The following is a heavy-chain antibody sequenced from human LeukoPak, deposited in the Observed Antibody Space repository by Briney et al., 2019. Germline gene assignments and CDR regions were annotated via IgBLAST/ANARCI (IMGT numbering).Heavy chain of an antibody. Sequence: GGSLRLSCAASGFTFSSYAMHWVRQAPGKGLEWVAVIPYDGSNKYYADSVKGRFTISRDNSKNTLYLQMNSLRAEDTAVYYCARSYYDSSLPNWFDPWGQGTLVTVSS. D-gene: IGHD3-22*01. CDR2: IPYDGSNK. V-gene: IGHV3-30*01. CDR1: GFTFSSYA. J-gene: IGHJ5*02. CDR3: ARSYYDSSLPNWFDP.